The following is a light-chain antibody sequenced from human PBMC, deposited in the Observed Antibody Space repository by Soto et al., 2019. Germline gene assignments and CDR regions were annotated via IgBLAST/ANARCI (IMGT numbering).Light chain of an antibody. J-gene: IGLJ1*01. CDR3: CACSRSSPLKV. CDR2: DAS. CDR1: SGDVGGYDY. V-gene: IGLV2-14*03. Sequence: QSALTQPASVSGSPGQSITISCTGASGDVGGYDYVSWYQQRPGKAPKLMIYDASNRPSGVSNRFPGSKSGNTASVTISGLHAEDEADYYCCACSRSSPLKVFGTGTKLTVL.